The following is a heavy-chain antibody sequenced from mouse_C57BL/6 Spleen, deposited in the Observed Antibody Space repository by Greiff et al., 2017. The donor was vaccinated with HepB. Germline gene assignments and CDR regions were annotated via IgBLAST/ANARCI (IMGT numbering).Heavy chain of an antibody. CDR2: IYPGDGDT. CDR3: ARDYYRLAY. D-gene: IGHD1-1*01. CDR1: GYAFSSSW. Sequence: VQLQQSGPELVKPGASVKISCKASGYAFSSSWMNWVKQRPGKGLEWIGRIYPGDGDTNYNGKFKGKATLTADKSSSTAYMQLSSLTSEDSAVYFCARDYYRLAYWGQGTLVTVSA. J-gene: IGHJ3*01. V-gene: IGHV1-82*01.